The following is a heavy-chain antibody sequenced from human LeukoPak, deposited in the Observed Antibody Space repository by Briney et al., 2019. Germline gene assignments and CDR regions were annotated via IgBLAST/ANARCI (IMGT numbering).Heavy chain of an antibody. D-gene: IGHD3-3*01. CDR2: INHSGST. J-gene: IGHJ4*02. CDR1: GGSFSGYY. CDR3: ARILSYYDFWSGSPPNYYFDY. V-gene: IGHV4-34*01. Sequence: SETLSLTCAVYGGSFSGYYWSWIRQPPGKGLEWIGEINHSGSTNYNPSLKSRVTISVDTSKNQFSLKLSSVTAADTAVYYCARILSYYDFWSGSPPNYYFDYWGQGTLVTVSS.